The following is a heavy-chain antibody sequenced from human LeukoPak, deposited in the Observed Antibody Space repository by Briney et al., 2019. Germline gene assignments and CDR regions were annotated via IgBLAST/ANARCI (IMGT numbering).Heavy chain of an antibody. V-gene: IGHV3-15*01. D-gene: IGHD3-22*01. Sequence: GGSLRLSCAASGFTFSSYWMSWVRQAPGKGLEWVGRIKSKTDGGTTDYAAPVKGRFTISRDDSKNTLYLQMNSLKTEDTAVYYCTTWYDSSGDDAFDIWGQGTMVTVSS. CDR1: GFTFSSYW. CDR3: TTWYDSSGDDAFDI. J-gene: IGHJ3*02. CDR2: IKSKTDGGTT.